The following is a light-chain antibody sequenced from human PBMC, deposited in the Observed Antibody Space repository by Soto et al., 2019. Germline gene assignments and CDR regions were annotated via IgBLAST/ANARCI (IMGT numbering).Light chain of an antibody. V-gene: IGLV2-14*01. Sequence: QSALTQPASVSGSPGQSITISCTGTSSDVRGYNYVSWYQQHPGKAPKLMIYEVSNRPSGVSNRFSGSKSGNTASLTISGLQAEDEADYYCSSYTISNTLVFGGGTKVTVL. CDR2: EVS. J-gene: IGLJ2*01. CDR3: SSYTISNTLV. CDR1: SSDVRGYNY.